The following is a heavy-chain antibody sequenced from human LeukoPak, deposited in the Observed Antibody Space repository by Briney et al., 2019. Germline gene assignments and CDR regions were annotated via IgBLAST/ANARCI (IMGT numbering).Heavy chain of an antibody. Sequence: PGGSLRLSCAASGFIFSDYWMSWVRQAPGKRPEWVGNIKKDGSEKYYVDSVKGRFTISRDNAKNSLSLQMNSLRAEDIALYYCAKDTIKLNTLAAAGSYFDYWGQGTLVTVSS. V-gene: IGHV3-7*03. CDR3: AKDTIKLNTLAAAGSYFDY. CDR1: GFIFSDYW. D-gene: IGHD6-13*01. J-gene: IGHJ4*02. CDR2: IKKDGSEK.